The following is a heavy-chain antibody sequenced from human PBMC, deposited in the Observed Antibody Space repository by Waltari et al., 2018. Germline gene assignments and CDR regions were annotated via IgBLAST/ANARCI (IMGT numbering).Heavy chain of an antibody. Sequence: EVQLLQSGAELKEPGTTVRISCKASGYTFSDSYLNWVQQAPGKGLRWMGLVDPEDGETIYADNFQGRVTISADTSTDTAFMELSSLRSEDTAVFYCATALGDSSSASRPFDFWGQGTMITVSS. J-gene: IGHJ3*01. D-gene: IGHD6-19*01. CDR3: ATALGDSSSASRPFDF. V-gene: IGHV1-69-2*01. CDR2: VDPEDGET. CDR1: GYTFSDSY.